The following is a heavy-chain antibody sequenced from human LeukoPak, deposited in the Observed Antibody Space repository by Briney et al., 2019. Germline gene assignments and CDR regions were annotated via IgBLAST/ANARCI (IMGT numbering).Heavy chain of an antibody. CDR2: INHSGST. CDR3: AREAYSSSSRGYFDY. Sequence: SETLSLTCAVYGGSFSGYYWSWIRQPPGKGLEWIGEINHSGSTNYNPSLKSRVTISVDTSKNQFSLKLSSVTAADTAVYYCAREAYSSSSRGYFDYWGQGTLVTVSS. CDR1: GGSFSGYY. D-gene: IGHD6-6*01. J-gene: IGHJ4*02. V-gene: IGHV4-34*01.